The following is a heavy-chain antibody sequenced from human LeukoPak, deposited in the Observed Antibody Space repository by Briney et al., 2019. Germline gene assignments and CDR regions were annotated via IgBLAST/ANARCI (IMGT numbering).Heavy chain of an antibody. D-gene: IGHD2-2*01. CDR2: ISWNSGRI. V-gene: IGHV3-9*02. J-gene: IGHJ4*02. Sequence: SLRLSCAASGFTPDDYAMQWGRQAPGKGLEWVSGISWNSGRIGSADSVKGRFTISRDNAKNSLYLQINSLRAEDTALYYCAKDIWAGDCSSTSYPSVFDYWGQGAL. CDR3: AKDIWAGDCSSTSYPSVFDY. CDR1: GFTPDDYA.